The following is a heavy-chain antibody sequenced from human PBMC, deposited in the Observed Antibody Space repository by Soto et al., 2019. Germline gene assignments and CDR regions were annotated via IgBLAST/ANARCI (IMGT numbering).Heavy chain of an antibody. J-gene: IGHJ4*02. D-gene: IGHD3-22*01. CDR1: GGSISSGGYY. Sequence: QVQLQESGPGLVKPSQTLSLTCTVSGGSISSGGYYWSWIRQHPGKGLEGIGYIYYSGSTYYNPSLKSRVTISVDTSKNQFSLKLSSVTAADTAVYYCARTSPYYYDSSGYSQYYFDYWGQGTLVTVSS. CDR2: IYYSGST. V-gene: IGHV4-31*03. CDR3: ARTSPYYYDSSGYSQYYFDY.